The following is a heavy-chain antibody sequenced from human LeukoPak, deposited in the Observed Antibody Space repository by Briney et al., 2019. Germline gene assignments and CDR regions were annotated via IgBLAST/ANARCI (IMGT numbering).Heavy chain of an antibody. CDR3: ARKSYTGYDSPDYFDY. D-gene: IGHD5-12*01. Sequence: GESLKISCKGSGYSFISYWIGWVRQMPGKGLEWMGIIYPDDSDTRYSPSFQGQVTISADKSIRTAYLQWSSLKASDTAMYYCARKSYTGYDSPDYFDYWGQGTLVTVSS. V-gene: IGHV5-51*01. CDR2: IYPDDSDT. J-gene: IGHJ4*02. CDR1: GYSFISYW.